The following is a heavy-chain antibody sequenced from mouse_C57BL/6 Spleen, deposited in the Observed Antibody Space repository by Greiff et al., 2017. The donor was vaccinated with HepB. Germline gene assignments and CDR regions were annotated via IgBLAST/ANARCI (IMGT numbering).Heavy chain of an antibody. Sequence: EVKLMESGGGLVQPGGSMKLSCVASGFTFSNYWMNWVRQSPEKGLEWVAQIRLKSDNYATHYAESVKGRFTISRDDSKSSVYLQMNNLRAEDTGIYYCTGGGLYSNGAWFDYWGQGTLVTVSA. CDR1: GFTFSNYW. CDR2: IRLKSDNYAT. V-gene: IGHV6-3*01. CDR3: TGGGLYSNGAWFDY. D-gene: IGHD2-5*01. J-gene: IGHJ3*01.